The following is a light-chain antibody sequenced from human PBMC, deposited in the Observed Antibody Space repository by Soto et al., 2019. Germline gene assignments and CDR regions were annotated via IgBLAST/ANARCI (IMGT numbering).Light chain of an antibody. CDR1: SSDVGGYNY. CDR2: EVS. Sequence: SVLTQPASVAGSLGQSITISCTGTSSDVGGYNYVSWYQQLPGKAPRLMIYEVSNRPSGVSNRFSGSKSGNTASLTISGLQAEDEADYYCSSYTSSSTYVFGTGTKVTVL. CDR3: SSYTSSSTYV. V-gene: IGLV2-14*01. J-gene: IGLJ1*01.